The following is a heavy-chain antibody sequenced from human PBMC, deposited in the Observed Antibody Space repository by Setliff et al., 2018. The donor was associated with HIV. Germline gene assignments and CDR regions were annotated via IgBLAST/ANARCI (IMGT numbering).Heavy chain of an antibody. CDR3: ARGGYSYGLY. CDR2: IYYDGRT. V-gene: IGHV4-39*07. D-gene: IGHD5-18*01. J-gene: IGHJ4*02. CDR1: GGSIRTGAYY. Sequence: SETLSLTCTVSGGSIRTGAYYWGWIRQPPGKGLEWIGSIYYDGRTFYKPSLKSRLTISVDTSKNQFSLSLNSVTAADTAVYYCARGGYSYGLYWGQGTLVTVSS.